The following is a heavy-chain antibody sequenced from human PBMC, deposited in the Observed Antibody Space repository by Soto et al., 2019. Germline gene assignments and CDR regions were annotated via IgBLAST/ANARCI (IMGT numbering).Heavy chain of an antibody. CDR3: TRDHDWRLDY. CDR2: IYYSGST. J-gene: IGHJ4*02. D-gene: IGHD3-9*01. Sequence: SETLSLTCTVSGGSISSGGYYWTWIRQHPGKGLEWIGYIYYSGSTYYNPSLKSRVTISVDTSKNQFSLKLSSVIAADTAVYYCTRDHDWRLDYWGQGTLVTVSS. V-gene: IGHV4-30-4*08. CDR1: GGSISSGGYY.